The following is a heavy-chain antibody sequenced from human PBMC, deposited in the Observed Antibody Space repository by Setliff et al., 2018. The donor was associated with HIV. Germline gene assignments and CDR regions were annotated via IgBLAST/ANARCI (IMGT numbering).Heavy chain of an antibody. CDR3: VKDVVKFWSGSGALDF. V-gene: IGHV3-48*04. CDR1: GFTFSSYS. Sequence: AGGSLRLSCAASGFTFSSYSMNWVRQAPGKGLEWVSFISASGFTLHYADFVQGRFTISRDNARNSLSLQLNSLRADDTAVYYCVKDVVKFWSGSGALDFWGPGTLVTVSS. CDR2: ISASGFTL. J-gene: IGHJ4*02. D-gene: IGHD3-3*01.